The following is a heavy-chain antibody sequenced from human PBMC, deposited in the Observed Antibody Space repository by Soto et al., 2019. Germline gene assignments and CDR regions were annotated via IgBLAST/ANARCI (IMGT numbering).Heavy chain of an antibody. CDR2: ISYDGRNK. V-gene: IGHV3-30*04. Sequence: QVQLVESGGGVVQPGRSLRLSFAASGFNFSTYAMHWVRQAPGKGLEWVTVISYDGRNKHYADSVKGRFTLSRDNSQSTVYLQMSSLRPEDTAVYYCKRGYYDSNGYSYGMDVWGQGSTVSVSS. D-gene: IGHD3-22*01. J-gene: IGHJ6*02. CDR1: GFNFSTYA. CDR3: KRGYYDSNGYSYGMDV.